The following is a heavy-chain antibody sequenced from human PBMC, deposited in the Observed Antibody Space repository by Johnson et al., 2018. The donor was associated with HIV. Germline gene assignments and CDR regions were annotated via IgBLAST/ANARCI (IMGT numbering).Heavy chain of an antibody. J-gene: IGHJ3*02. CDR3: AKGTSEGRVNTFDM. D-gene: IGHD3-10*01. V-gene: IGHV3-53*01. CDR1: GFTVSDNY. Sequence: VQLVESGGGLIQPGGSLRLSCAASGFTVSDNYMTWVRQAPGKGLEWVSVIYSGGRTYYADFVPGRFTISRDNSKKTLYLQMNSLRAEDTAVYYCAKGTSEGRVNTFDMWGQGTMVTVSS. CDR2: IYSGGRT.